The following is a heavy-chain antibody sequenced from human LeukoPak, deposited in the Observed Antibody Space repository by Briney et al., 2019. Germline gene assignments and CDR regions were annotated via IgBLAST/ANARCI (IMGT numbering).Heavy chain of an antibody. Sequence: PSETLSLTCAVSGGSMSSSNWWSLVRQPPGKGLEWIGEIYHTGNTNYSPSLKGRVTISADKSKNQFSLNVTSVTAADTAVYYCVRGGGSEVCDYWGQGTLVTVSS. D-gene: IGHD5-12*01. J-gene: IGHJ4*02. V-gene: IGHV4-4*02. CDR3: VRGGGSEVCDY. CDR1: GGSMSSSNW. CDR2: IYHTGNT.